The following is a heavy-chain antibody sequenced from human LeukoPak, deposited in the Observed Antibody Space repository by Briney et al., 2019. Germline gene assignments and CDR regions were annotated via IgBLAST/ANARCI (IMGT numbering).Heavy chain of an antibody. CDR1: GVSISSSEW. V-gene: IGHV4-4*02. CDR3: GKSEIYFHPIDY. CDR2: IHRDGRT. J-gene: IGHJ4*02. D-gene: IGHD3-9*01. Sequence: SGTLSLTCAVSGVSISSSEWWMWIRQPPGQGLEWIGEIHRDGRTRYNASLKSRVTMSMDYSKSQFYLSVTSVTAADTAICYCGKSEIYFHPIDYWGPGSLVTVSS.